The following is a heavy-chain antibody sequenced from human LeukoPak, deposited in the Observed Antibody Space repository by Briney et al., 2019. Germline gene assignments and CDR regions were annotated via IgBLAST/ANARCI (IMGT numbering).Heavy chain of an antibody. CDR2: INHSGST. J-gene: IGHJ4*02. V-gene: IGHV4-34*01. Sequence: SETLSLTCAVYGGSFSSYYWSWIRQPPGKGLEWIGEINHSGSTNYNPSLKSRVTISVDTSKNQFSLKLSSVTAADTAVYYCAKDPDCTSGICYTFFDYWGQGTLVTVSS. CDR1: GGSFSSYY. CDR3: AKDPDCTSGICYTFFDY. D-gene: IGHD2-8*01.